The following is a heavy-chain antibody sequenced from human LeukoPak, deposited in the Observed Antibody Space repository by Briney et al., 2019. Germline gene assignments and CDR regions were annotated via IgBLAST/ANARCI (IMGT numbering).Heavy chain of an antibody. Sequence: GESLKISCKGSGYRFTNYWIDWVRQASGKGLEWVGRIRSTANSYATAYDVSVKGRFTISRDDSKDTASLQMNNLKTEDTAVYYCTVGGYRYGLDAFDIWGQGTMVTVSS. J-gene: IGHJ3*02. D-gene: IGHD5-18*01. V-gene: IGHV3-73*01. CDR2: IRSTANSYAT. CDR3: TVGGYRYGLDAFDI. CDR1: GYRFTNYW.